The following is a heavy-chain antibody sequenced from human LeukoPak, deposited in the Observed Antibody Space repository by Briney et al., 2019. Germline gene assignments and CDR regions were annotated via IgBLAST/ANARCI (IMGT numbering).Heavy chain of an antibody. D-gene: IGHD3-16*01. CDR3: PRGDYPSDY. V-gene: IGHV3-7*05. Sequence: GGSLRLSCAASGFSFSEYWMSWFRQAPGKGLEGVANIKQDGSEKYYVDPVKRRLTLSRDHAKNSLYLQMNSLRAEDTAVYYCPRGDYPSDYWGQGTLVTVSS. J-gene: IGHJ4*02. CDR1: GFSFSEYW. CDR2: IKQDGSEK.